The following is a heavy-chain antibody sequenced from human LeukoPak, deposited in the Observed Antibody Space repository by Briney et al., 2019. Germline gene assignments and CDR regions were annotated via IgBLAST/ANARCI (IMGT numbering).Heavy chain of an antibody. CDR2: ISWNTYNR. D-gene: IGHD3-10*01. Sequence: PGGSLRLSCAASGFKFDDYAMHWVRQTPGKGLEWVSSISWNTYNRGYADSVKGRFTISRDNAKNSLFLQMNSLRAEDTAVYYCAREVVRGVPVQGAFDIWGRGTMVTVSS. V-gene: IGHV3-9*01. CDR1: GFKFDDYA. J-gene: IGHJ3*02. CDR3: AREVVRGVPVQGAFDI.